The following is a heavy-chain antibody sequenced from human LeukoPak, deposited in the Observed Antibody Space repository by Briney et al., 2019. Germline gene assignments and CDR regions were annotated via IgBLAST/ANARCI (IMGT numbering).Heavy chain of an antibody. CDR3: ASVRGRGFEY. V-gene: IGHV4-34*01. Sequence: SETLSLTCAVYGGSFSGYYWSWIRQPPGKGLEWIGEINHSGSTNYNPSLKSRVTISVDTSKNQFSLKLSSVTAADTAVYYCASVRGRGFEYWGQGTLVTVSS. D-gene: IGHD3-10*01. CDR2: INHSGST. J-gene: IGHJ4*02. CDR1: GGSFSGYY.